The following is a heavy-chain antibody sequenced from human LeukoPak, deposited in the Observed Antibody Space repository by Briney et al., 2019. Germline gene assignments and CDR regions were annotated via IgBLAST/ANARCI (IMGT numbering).Heavy chain of an antibody. CDR2: ISGSGGST. CDR1: GFTFSSYA. J-gene: IGHJ4*02. Sequence: GGSLRLSCAASGFTFSSYAMSWVRQAQGKGLEWVSAISGSGGSTYYADSVKGRFTISRDNSKNTLYLQMNSLRAEDTAVYYCARDGVGYDSSGYPDYWGQGTLVTVSS. V-gene: IGHV3-23*01. D-gene: IGHD3-22*01. CDR3: ARDGVGYDSSGYPDY.